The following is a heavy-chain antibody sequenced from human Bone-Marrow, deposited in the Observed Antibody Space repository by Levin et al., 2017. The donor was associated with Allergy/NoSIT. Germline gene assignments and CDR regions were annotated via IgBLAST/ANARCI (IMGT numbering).Heavy chain of an antibody. CDR3: AKSIYRGYENDAFDL. CDR2: IYPDDSDT. Sequence: GESLKISCKTSGYMFTKYWIAWVRQMPGKGLEWMGTIYPDDSDTRYRSTFEGLVDISVDKSTNTAYLQWTSLRMSDTGMYFCAKSIYRGYENDAFDLWGQGTMVVVSS. D-gene: IGHD5-12*01. J-gene: IGHJ3*01. V-gene: IGHV5-51*01. CDR1: GYMFTKYW.